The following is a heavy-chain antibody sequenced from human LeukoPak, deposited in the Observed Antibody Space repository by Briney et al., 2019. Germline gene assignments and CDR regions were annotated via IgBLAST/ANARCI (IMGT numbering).Heavy chain of an antibody. CDR2: ISGSGGST. D-gene: IGHD2-2*01. CDR1: GFSFSGYA. Sequence: GGSLRLSCAASGFSFSGYAMSWVRQAPGKGLEWVSAISGSGGSTYYADSVKGRFTISRDNSKSALFLQMNSLRAEDTAVYYCAKSGPYCSSTSCNYFDYWGQGTLVTVSS. V-gene: IGHV3-23*01. J-gene: IGHJ4*02. CDR3: AKSGPYCSSTSCNYFDY.